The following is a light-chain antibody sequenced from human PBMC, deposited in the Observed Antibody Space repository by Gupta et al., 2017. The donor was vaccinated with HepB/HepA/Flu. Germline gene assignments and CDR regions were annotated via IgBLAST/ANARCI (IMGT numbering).Light chain of an antibody. CDR2: QDS. Sequence: SYELTQPPSVSVSPGQTASITCSGDKLGDKYACWYQQKPGQSPVLVIYQDSKRPSGIPERFSGYKSGTTAHTTISGTQAVEEEYYYHPECDSSVVFGGGTKLTVL. CDR3: PECDSSVV. V-gene: IGLV3-1*01. CDR1: KLGDKY. J-gene: IGLJ2*01.